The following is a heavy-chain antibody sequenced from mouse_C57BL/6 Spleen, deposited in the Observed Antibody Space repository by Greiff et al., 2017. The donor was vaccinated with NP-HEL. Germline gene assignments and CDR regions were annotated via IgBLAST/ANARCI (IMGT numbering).Heavy chain of an antibody. Sequence: QVQLQQSGAELAKPGASVKLSCTASGYTFTSYWMHWVKQTPGQGLEWIGYINPSSGYTKYNEKFKDQVTLSGDKSSSTAYMQMSSLTYEDSAVYYCAREYGSSYWFAYWGQGTLVTVSA. CDR1: GYTFTSYW. V-gene: IGHV1-7*01. D-gene: IGHD1-1*01. J-gene: IGHJ3*01. CDR2: INPSSGYT. CDR3: AREYGSSYWFAY.